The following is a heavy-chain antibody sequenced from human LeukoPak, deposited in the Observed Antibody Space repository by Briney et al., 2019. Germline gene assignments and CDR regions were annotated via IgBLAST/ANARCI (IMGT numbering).Heavy chain of an antibody. CDR3: ARERGRVVIDYLDY. CDR1: GYTFTGFG. V-gene: IGHV1-18*01. Sequence: ASVKVSCKASGYTFTGFGISWLRQAPGQGLEWVAWISTYSVSTHYAQKFQDRVTMSTGTSTSTAYMELRSLRSDDTAVYYCARERGRVVIDYLDYWGQGTLVTVSS. D-gene: IGHD2-15*01. CDR2: ISTYSVST. J-gene: IGHJ4*02.